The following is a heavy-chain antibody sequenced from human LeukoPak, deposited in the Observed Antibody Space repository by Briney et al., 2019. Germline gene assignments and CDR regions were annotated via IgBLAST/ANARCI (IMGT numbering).Heavy chain of an antibody. V-gene: IGHV4-59*12. CDR1: GGSISTYY. CDR3: GGDRLDALDM. J-gene: IGHJ3*02. Sequence: SETLSLTCTVSGGSISTYYWSWIRQHPGKGLEWIGYIYFSGSTNYNPSLMIRGTRSVDTSTNEFSLQLSSLLAAGTALYYCGGDRLDALDMRGRGTVVTVS. CDR2: IYFSGST.